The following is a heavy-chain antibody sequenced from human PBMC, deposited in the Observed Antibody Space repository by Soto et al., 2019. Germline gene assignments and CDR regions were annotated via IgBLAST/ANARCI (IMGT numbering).Heavy chain of an antibody. Sequence: SVKVSSKVSGYTLADLSVHWVRQAPGKGLEWMVIINPSGGIKSYAQKFQGRVTMTGDTSTSTVYMERSSLRSEDTAVYYCARGGPEYWGQGTLVTASS. CDR1: GYTLADLS. J-gene: IGHJ4*02. D-gene: IGHD2-15*01. V-gene: IGHV1-46*01. CDR2: INPSGGIK. CDR3: ARGGPEY.